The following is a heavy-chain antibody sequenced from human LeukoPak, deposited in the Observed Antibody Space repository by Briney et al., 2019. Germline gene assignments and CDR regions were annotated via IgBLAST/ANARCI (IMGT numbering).Heavy chain of an antibody. CDR3: ARGEGDLPFDY. CDR2: ISYDGSNK. V-gene: IGHV3-30*03. D-gene: IGHD2-21*02. J-gene: IGHJ4*02. Sequence: GGSLRLSCAASGFTFDDYGMSWVRQAPGKGLEWVSVISYDGSNKYYADSVKGRFTISRDNSKNTLYLQVNSLRAEDTAVYYCARGEGDLPFDYWGQGTLVTVSS. CDR1: GFTFDDYG.